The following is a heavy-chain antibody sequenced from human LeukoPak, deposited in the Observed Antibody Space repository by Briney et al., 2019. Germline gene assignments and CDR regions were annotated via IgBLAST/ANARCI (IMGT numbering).Heavy chain of an antibody. V-gene: IGHV4-59*11. CDR1: GGSISSHY. CDR2: TYYSGST. CDR3: AREGRYDFWSGYYTGPYYYYYYYMDV. D-gene: IGHD3-3*01. J-gene: IGHJ6*03. Sequence: PSETLSLTCTVSGGSISSHYWSWIRQPPGKGLEWIGYTYYSGSTNYNPSLKSRVTISIDTSKNLFSLKLSSVTAADTAVYYCAREGRYDFWSGYYTGPYYYYYYYMDVWGKGTTVTVSS.